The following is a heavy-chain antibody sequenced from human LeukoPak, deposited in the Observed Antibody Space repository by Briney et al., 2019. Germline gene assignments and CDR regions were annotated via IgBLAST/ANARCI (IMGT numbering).Heavy chain of an antibody. CDR1: GASINGYY. CDR2: IHHSGST. D-gene: IGHD3-22*01. CDR3: ARVGDTSDYFYYLDY. J-gene: IGHJ4*02. Sequence: SETLSLTCAVSGASINGYYWSWIRQPPGEGLEWIGYIHHSGSTNYNPSLKSRVTMSVDKSKTQFSLKVTSVSAADTAMYYCARVGDTSDYFYYLDYWGQGILVTVSS. V-gene: IGHV4-59*01.